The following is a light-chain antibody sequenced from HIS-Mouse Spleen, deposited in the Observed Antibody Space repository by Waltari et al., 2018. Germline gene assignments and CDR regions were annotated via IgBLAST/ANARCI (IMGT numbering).Light chain of an antibody. V-gene: IGLV2-14*03. J-gene: IGLJ2*01. CDR3: SSYTSSSTEV. CDR2: DVS. CDR1: SSDAGGYNY. Sequence: QSALTQPASVSGSPGQSITISCTGTSSDAGGYNYASWYHQHPGKAPKLMIYDVSNRPSGVSNRFSGSKSGNTASLTISGLQAEDEADYYCSSYTSSSTEVFGGGTKLTVL.